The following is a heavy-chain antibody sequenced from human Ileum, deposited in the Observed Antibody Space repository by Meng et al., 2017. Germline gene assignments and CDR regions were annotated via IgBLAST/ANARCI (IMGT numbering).Heavy chain of an antibody. Sequence: QVQFVQSGAEVKRPGASVMVSCKASGFTFRNYAIYWVRQAPGQRLEWLGWSHTGSGDSKFSQTFQGRLTLDRETSADTVYMELSSLTSGDRAVYYCGRGRESFYFDFWGQGTLVTVSS. CDR2: SHTGSGDS. J-gene: IGHJ4*01. V-gene: IGHV1-3*04. CDR3: GRGRESFYFDF. CDR1: GFTFRNYA.